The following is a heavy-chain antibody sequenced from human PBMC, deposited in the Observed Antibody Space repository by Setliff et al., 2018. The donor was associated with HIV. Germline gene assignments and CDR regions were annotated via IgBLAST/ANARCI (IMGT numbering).Heavy chain of an antibody. J-gene: IGHJ5*02. CDR3: ASSGSGSYINWFGP. V-gene: IGHV3-30*04. D-gene: IGHD3-10*01. CDR1: GFTFSNYP. Sequence: PGGSLRLSCAASGFTFSNYPMHWVRQAPGKGLEWVAVISSDGTNKYYIDSVKGRFTISRDNFKNTLYLQMNSLTAEDTAVYYCASSGSGSYINWFGPWGQGTLVTVSS. CDR2: ISSDGTNK.